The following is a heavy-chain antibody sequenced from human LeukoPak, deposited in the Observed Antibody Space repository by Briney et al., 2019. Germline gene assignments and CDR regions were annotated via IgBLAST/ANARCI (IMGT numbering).Heavy chain of an antibody. D-gene: IGHD5-18*01. CDR2: IGTAGDT. Sequence: GGSLRLSCAASGFTFSSYDMHWVRQATGKGLEWVSAIGTAGDTYYPGSVKGRFTISRESAKNSLYLQMNSLRAGDTAVYYCARGGADTAMAPPNGMDVWGQGTTVTVS. CDR1: GFTFSSYD. V-gene: IGHV3-13*01. CDR3: ARGGADTAMAPPNGMDV. J-gene: IGHJ6*02.